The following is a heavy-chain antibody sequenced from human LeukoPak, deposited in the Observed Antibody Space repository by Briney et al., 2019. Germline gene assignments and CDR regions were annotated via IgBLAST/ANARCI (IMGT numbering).Heavy chain of an antibody. CDR3: ARGTHVVVVAAIYYLDY. CDR2: INHSGST. J-gene: IGHJ4*02. CDR1: GGSFSGYY. Sequence: SETLSLTCAVYGGSFSGYYWSWIRQPPGKGLEWVGEINHSGSTNYNPSLKSRVTISVDTSKNQFSLKLSSVTAADTAVYYCARGTHVVVVAAIYYLDYWGQGTLVTVSS. V-gene: IGHV4-34*01. D-gene: IGHD2-15*01.